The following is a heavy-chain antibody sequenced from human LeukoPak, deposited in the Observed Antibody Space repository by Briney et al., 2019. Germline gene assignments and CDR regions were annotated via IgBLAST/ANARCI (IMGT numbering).Heavy chain of an antibody. D-gene: IGHD2-2*01. CDR2: INAGNGNT. V-gene: IGHV1-3*03. J-gene: IGHJ6*03. Sequence: GASVKVSCKASGYTFTSYAMHWVRQAPGQRLEWMGWINAGNGNTKYSQEFQGRVTITRDTSASTAYMELSSLRSEDMAVYYCARGLSCGSTTCYGGVMPVAVNYFYYYMDVWGKGTTVTVSS. CDR1: GYTFTSYA. CDR3: ARGLSCGSTTCYGGVMPVAVNYFYYYMDV.